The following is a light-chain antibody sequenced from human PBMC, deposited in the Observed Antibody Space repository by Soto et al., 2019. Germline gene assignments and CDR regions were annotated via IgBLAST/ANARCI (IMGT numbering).Light chain of an antibody. CDR2: EVS. CDR3: SSYAGSNNFYV. CDR1: SSDVGGYNF. J-gene: IGLJ1*01. V-gene: IGLV2-8*01. Sequence: QSALTQPPSASGSPGQSVTISCTGTSSDVGGYNFVSWYQQHPGKAPKLLISEVSKRPSGVPDRFSGSKSGNTASLTVSGLQAEDEADYYGSSYAGSNNFYVFAAGTKVTVL.